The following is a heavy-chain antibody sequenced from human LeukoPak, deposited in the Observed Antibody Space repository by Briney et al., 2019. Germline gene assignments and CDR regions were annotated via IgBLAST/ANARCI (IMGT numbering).Heavy chain of an antibody. CDR2: IYYSGSI. D-gene: IGHD4-17*01. CDR1: GGSISSSTYY. CDR3: ARLNGDRFDP. Sequence: SETLSLTCTVSGGSISSSTYYWGWIRQPPGEGLEWIGSIYYSGSIYYNPSLKSRVTISVDTSKNQFSLKLSSVTAADTAVYYCARLNGDRFDPWGQGTLVTVSS. V-gene: IGHV4-39*01. J-gene: IGHJ5*02.